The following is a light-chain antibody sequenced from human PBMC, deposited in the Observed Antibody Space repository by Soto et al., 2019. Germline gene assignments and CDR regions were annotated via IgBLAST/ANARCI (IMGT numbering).Light chain of an antibody. V-gene: IGKV3-11*01. CDR1: QNVSSY. J-gene: IGKJ5*01. CDR3: QQRSNWPPIT. Sequence: EILLTQSPVSLSLASRARATLACRASQNVSSYLAWYQQKPGQAPRLLIYDASNRATGIPARFSGGGSGTDFTLTIDNLEPEDFAIYYCQQRSNWPPITFGQGTRLEIK. CDR2: DAS.